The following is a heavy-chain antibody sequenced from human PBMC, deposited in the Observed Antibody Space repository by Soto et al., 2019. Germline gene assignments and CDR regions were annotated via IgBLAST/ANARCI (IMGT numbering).Heavy chain of an antibody. D-gene: IGHD6-13*01. Sequence: GSLRLSCAASGFTFSSYSMNWVRQAPGKGLEWVSSISSSSSYIYYADSVKGRFTISRDNAKNSLYLQMNSLRAEDTAVYYCARANSSSWYLVDYWGQGTLVTVSS. J-gene: IGHJ4*02. V-gene: IGHV3-21*01. CDR2: ISSSSSYI. CDR3: ARANSSSWYLVDY. CDR1: GFTFSSYS.